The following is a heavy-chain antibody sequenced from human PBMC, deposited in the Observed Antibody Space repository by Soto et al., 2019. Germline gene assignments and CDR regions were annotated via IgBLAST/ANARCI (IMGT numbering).Heavy chain of an antibody. CDR1: GYRFTTYG. CDR3: ARDTFIGNSGWAAFDS. CDR2: ISTYNEKK. D-gene: IGHD6-25*01. Sequence: QVQLVQSGADMKKPGASVKVSCRTPGYRFTTYGISWVRQAAGQGLEWMGSISTYNEKKKYIQKFQGRLTMTREAPTRTAYMELKTLKSDDTAVYYCARDTFIGNSGWAAFDSWGQGTLFTV. V-gene: IGHV1-18*04. J-gene: IGHJ4*01.